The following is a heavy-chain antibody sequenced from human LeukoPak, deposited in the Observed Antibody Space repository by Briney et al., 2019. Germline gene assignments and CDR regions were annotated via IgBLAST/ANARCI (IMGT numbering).Heavy chain of an antibody. CDR2: INHSGST. V-gene: IGHV4-34*01. J-gene: IGHJ6*03. Sequence: PSETLSLTCAVYGGSFSGYYWSWIRQPPGKGLEWIGEINHSGSTNYNPSLKSRVTISVDTSKNQFSLKLSSVTAADTAVYYCAREKLVGANAPWLRMDVWGKGTTVTVSS. D-gene: IGHD1-26*01. CDR1: GGSFSGYY. CDR3: AREKLVGANAPWLRMDV.